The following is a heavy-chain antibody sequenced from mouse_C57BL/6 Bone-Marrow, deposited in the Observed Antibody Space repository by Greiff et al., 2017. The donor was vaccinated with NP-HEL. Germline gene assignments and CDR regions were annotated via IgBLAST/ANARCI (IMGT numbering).Heavy chain of an antibody. CDR2: INPGSGGT. CDR1: GYAFTNYL. D-gene: IGHD4-1*01. J-gene: IGHJ4*01. CDR3: ARKLLYYAMDY. V-gene: IGHV1-54*01. Sequence: VMLVESGAELVRPGTSVKVSCKASGYAFTNYLIEWVKQRPGQGLEWIGVINPGSGGTNYNEKFKGKATLTADKSSSTAYMQLSSLTSEDSAVYFCARKLLYYAMDYWGQGTSVTVSS.